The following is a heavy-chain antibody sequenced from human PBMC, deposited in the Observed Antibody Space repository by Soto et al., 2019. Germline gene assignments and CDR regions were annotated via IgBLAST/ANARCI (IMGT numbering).Heavy chain of an antibody. D-gene: IGHD6-6*01. J-gene: IGHJ6*02. CDR2: MYHSGIT. CDR3: ARSMYSTSAQLYYGMDV. CDR1: GYSIRSGYF. V-gene: IGHV4-38-2*01. Sequence: KPSETLSLTCAVSGYSIRSGYFWGWIRQPPGKGLEWIGSMYHSGITYYNLSLKSRVTISVDTSKNQLSLKLSSATAADTAVYYCARSMYSTSAQLYYGMDVWGQGTTVT.